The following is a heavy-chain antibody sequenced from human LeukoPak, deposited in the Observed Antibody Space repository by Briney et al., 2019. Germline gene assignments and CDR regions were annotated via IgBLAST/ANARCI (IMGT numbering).Heavy chain of an antibody. Sequence: PSETLSLTCTVSGGSISSGNYYWSWIRQPAGKGLEWIGRIYTSGSTNYNPSLNSRVTISVDTSKNQFSLKLSSVTAADTAVYYCASPRPYSSGWYYFDYWGQGTLVTVSS. CDR3: ASPRPYSSGWYYFDY. CDR1: GGSISSGNYY. V-gene: IGHV4-61*02. D-gene: IGHD6-19*01. CDR2: IYTSGST. J-gene: IGHJ4*02.